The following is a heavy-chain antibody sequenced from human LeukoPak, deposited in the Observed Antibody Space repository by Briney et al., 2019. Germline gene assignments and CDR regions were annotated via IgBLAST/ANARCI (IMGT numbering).Heavy chain of an antibody. CDR1: GFTFSSYA. CDR2: ISGSGGST. V-gene: IGHV3-23*01. Sequence: GGSLRLSCAASGFTFSSYAMSWVRQAPGKGLEWVSAISGSGGSTYYADSVKGRFTISRDNSKNTLYLQVNSLRAEDTAVYYCAKVVDPNTVGDYWGQGTLVTVSS. CDR3: AKVVDPNTVGDY. J-gene: IGHJ4*02. D-gene: IGHD1/OR15-1a*01.